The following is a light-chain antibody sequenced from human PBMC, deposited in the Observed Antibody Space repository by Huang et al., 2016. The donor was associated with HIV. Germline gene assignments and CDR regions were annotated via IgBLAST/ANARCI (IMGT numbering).Light chain of an antibody. CDR1: QNILYKSNNKNF. CDR2: WAS. J-gene: IGKJ2*01. Sequence: DIVMTQSPDTLAVSLGERAAINGKSSQNILYKSNNKNFLARYQHKPGQPPKLLIYWASAREIGVPDRFSGSGSGTNFTLTIYSLLPEDVAVYYCQQIYTPPYTFGQGTKLEIK. CDR3: QQIYTPPYT. V-gene: IGKV4-1*01.